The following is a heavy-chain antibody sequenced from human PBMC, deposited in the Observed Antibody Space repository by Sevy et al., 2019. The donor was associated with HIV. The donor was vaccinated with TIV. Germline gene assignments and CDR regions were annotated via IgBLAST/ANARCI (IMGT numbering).Heavy chain of an antibody. D-gene: IGHD5-18*01. V-gene: IGHV3-15*07. CDR2: IKSKTDGGTT. Sequence: GGFLRLYCAASGFTFSNAWMNWVRQAPGKGLEWVGRIKSKTDGGTTDYAAPVKGRFTISRDDSKNTLYLQMNSLKTEDTAVYYCTTDGGGYNYGYSFDYWGQGTLVTVSS. CDR1: GFTFSNAW. J-gene: IGHJ4*02. CDR3: TTDGGGYNYGYSFDY.